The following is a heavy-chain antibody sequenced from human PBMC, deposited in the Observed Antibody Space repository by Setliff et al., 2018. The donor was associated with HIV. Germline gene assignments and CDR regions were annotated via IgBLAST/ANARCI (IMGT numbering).Heavy chain of an antibody. J-gene: IGHJ3*02. CDR3: AKDGDYANWDYDAFDI. D-gene: IGHD1-7*01. Sequence: GESLKISCAASGFTFSAHGMHWVRQAPGKGLEWVAFINYDVSYEYYADSVKGRVTIPRDNSKNTVDLQMNSLRPEDTAVYYCAKDGDYANWDYDAFDIWGQGTLVTVSS. CDR2: INYDVSYE. V-gene: IGHV3-30*02. CDR1: GFTFSAHG.